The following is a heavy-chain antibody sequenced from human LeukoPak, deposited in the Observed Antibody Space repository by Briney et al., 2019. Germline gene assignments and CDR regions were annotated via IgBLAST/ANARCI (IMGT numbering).Heavy chain of an antibody. D-gene: IGHD6-13*01. Sequence: SETLSLTCTVSGGSISSSSYYWGWIRQPPGKGLEWIGSIYHSGSTYYNPSLKSRVTISVDTSKNQFSLKLSSVTAADTAVYYCARDEQQEDWFDPWGQGTLVTVSS. CDR3: ARDEQQEDWFDP. CDR2: IYHSGST. CDR1: GGSISSSSYY. J-gene: IGHJ5*02. V-gene: IGHV4-39*07.